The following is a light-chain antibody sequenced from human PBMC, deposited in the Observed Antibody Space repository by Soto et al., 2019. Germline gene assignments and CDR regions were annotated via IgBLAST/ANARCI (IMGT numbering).Light chain of an antibody. J-gene: IGLJ2*01. V-gene: IGLV2-14*01. Sequence: QSALTQPASVSGSPGQSVTISCTGTSNDVGYYNFVAWYQQHPGKGPKLMIYEVSNRPSGVSTRFSGSKSGNTASLTISGLQAEDEADYYCSSYTSSSTLVVFGGGTKLTVL. CDR2: EVS. CDR3: SSYTSSSTLVV. CDR1: SNDVGYYNF.